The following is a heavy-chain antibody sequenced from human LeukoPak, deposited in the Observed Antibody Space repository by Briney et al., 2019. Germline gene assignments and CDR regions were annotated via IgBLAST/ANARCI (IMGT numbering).Heavy chain of an antibody. V-gene: IGHV1-2*02. CDR2: INPNSGGT. CDR1: GYTFTDYY. CDR3: ARVPLYYDFWSGYYKDGVNPFDY. J-gene: IGHJ4*02. Sequence: ASVKVSCKASGYTFTDYYMHWVRQAPGQGLEWMGWINPNSGGTDYAQKFQGRVTMTRDTSISTAYMELSRLRSDDTAVYYCARVPLYYDFWSGYYKDGVNPFDYWGQGTLVTVSS. D-gene: IGHD3-3*01.